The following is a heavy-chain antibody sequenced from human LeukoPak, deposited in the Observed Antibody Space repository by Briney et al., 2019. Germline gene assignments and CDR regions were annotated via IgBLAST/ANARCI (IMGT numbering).Heavy chain of an antibody. J-gene: IGHJ4*02. Sequence: GESLRLSCAASGFTFSNYWMHWVRQAPGKGLVWVSRINSDGSATTYADSVEGRFTISRDNAKNTLYLQMNSVRVEDTGVYYCARGPQLSGYWGQGTLVTVSS. CDR2: INSDGSAT. V-gene: IGHV3-74*01. CDR1: GFTFSNYW. CDR3: ARGPQLSGY. D-gene: IGHD5-18*01.